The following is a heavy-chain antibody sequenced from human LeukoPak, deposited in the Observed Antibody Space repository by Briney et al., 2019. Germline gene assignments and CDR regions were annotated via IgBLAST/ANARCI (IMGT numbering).Heavy chain of an antibody. D-gene: IGHD4-23*01. J-gene: IGHJ4*02. Sequence: SGPTLVKPTQTLTLTCTFSGFSLSTSGVGVGWIRQPPGKALEWLALIYWNDDKRYSPSLKSRLTITKDTSKNQVVLTMTNMDPVDTATYYCAHRRSIDYGGNSAGDYWGQGTLVTVSS. CDR2: IYWNDDK. CDR1: GFSLSTSGVG. CDR3: AHRRSIDYGGNSAGDY. V-gene: IGHV2-5*01.